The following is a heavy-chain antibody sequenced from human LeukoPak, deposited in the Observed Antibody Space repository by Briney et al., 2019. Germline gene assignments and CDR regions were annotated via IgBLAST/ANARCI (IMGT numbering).Heavy chain of an antibody. CDR2: INHSGST. V-gene: IGHV4-34*01. D-gene: IGHD3-3*01. CDR3: ARGPFGVVIPSWYYYYYYMDV. Sequence: PSETLSLTCAVYGGSFSGYYWSWIRQPPGKGLEWIGEINHSGSTNYNPSLKSRVTISVDTSKNQFSLKLSSVTAADTAVYYCARGPFGVVIPSWYYYYYYMDVWGKGTTVTVSS. CDR1: GGSFSGYY. J-gene: IGHJ6*03.